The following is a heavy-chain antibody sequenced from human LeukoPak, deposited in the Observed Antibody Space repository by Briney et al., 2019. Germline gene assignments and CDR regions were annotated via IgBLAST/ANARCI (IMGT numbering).Heavy chain of an antibody. J-gene: IGHJ4*02. D-gene: IGHD6-19*01. Sequence: GESLKISCKGSGYSFTSYWIGWVRQMPGKGLEWMGIIYPGDSDTRYSPSFQGQVTISADKSISTAYLQWSSLKASDTAMYYCARGGVVAGTTNYLDYWGQGTLVTVSS. CDR2: IYPGDSDT. V-gene: IGHV5-51*01. CDR3: ARGGVVAGTTNYLDY. CDR1: GYSFTSYW.